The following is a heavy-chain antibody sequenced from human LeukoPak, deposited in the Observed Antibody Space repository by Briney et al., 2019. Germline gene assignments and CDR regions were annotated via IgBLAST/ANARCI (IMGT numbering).Heavy chain of an antibody. D-gene: IGHD1-26*01. CDR3: ASARDSGSYPSPFDY. Sequence: ASVKVSCKSSGYSFTGYYFHWVRQAPGQGLERMGWINPNSGGTNYAQKFQGRVTMTRDTSISTAYMDLSRLRSDDTAVYYCASARDSGSYPSPFDYWGQGTLVTVSS. CDR2: INPNSGGT. V-gene: IGHV1-2*02. CDR1: GYSFTGYY. J-gene: IGHJ4*02.